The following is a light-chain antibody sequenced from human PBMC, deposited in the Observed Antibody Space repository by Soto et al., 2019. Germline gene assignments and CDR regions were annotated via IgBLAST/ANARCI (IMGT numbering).Light chain of an antibody. CDR3: QQYNSYPPA. CDR2: KAS. Sequence: DIQMTQSPSTLSASVGDRVTITCRASQSISSWLAWYQQKPGKAPNLLIYKASSLESGVPSRFSGSGSGTEFTLTISSLQPDDFATYYCQQYNSYPPAFGPGTKVDIK. J-gene: IGKJ3*01. CDR1: QSISSW. V-gene: IGKV1-5*03.